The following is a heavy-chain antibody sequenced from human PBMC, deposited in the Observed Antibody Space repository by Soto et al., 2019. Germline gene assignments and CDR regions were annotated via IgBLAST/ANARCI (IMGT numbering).Heavy chain of an antibody. CDR2: INHSGST. V-gene: IGHV4-34*01. D-gene: IGHD6-19*01. J-gene: IGHJ4*02. Sequence: SETLSLTCAVYGGSFSGYYWSWIRQPPGKGLEWIGEINHSGSTNYNPSLKSRVTKSVDTSKNQFSLKLSSVTAADTAVYYCARGGRILAVAGTFFDYWGQGTLVTVSS. CDR1: GGSFSGYY. CDR3: ARGGRILAVAGTFFDY.